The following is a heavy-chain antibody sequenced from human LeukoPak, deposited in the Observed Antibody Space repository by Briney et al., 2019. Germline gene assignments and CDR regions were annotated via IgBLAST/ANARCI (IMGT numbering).Heavy chain of an antibody. V-gene: IGHV6-1*01. CDR2: TYYRSDWYN. J-gene: IGHJ4*02. D-gene: IGHD6-19*01. CDR3: AREGIGMAGYFDY. CDR1: GDSVSSNSAG. Sequence: SQTLSLTCAISGDSVSSNSAGWNWIRQSPSRGLEWLGRTYYRSDWYNDYAVSVKSRITINPDTSKNQFSLQLTSVTPEDTAVYYCAREGIGMAGYFDYWGQGTLVTVSS.